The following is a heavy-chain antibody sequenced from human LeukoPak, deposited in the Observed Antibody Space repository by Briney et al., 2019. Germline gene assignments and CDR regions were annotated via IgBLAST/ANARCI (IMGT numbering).Heavy chain of an antibody. Sequence: PGGSLRLSCAASGFTFSSYLMHWVRQAPRKGLEWVALISSDGSKEYYADSVKGRFTISRDNSKSTLYLQMSSLRADDTAVYFCARDPGMIPDVINFHFDFWGQGTLVTVSS. CDR3: ARDPGMIPDVINFHFDF. J-gene: IGHJ4*02. CDR1: GFTFSSYL. D-gene: IGHD2-21*01. CDR2: ISSDGSKE. V-gene: IGHV3-30-3*01.